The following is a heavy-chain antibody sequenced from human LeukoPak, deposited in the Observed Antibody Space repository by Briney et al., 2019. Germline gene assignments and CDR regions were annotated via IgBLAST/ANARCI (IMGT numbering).Heavy chain of an antibody. D-gene: IGHD1-26*01. CDR2: IRNDGSNK. J-gene: IGHJ2*01. V-gene: IGHV3-30*02. CDR1: GFTFSSYG. Sequence: GGSLRLSCAASGFTFSSYGMHWVRQAPGKGLEWVAFIRNDGSNKYYADSVKGRFTISRDNAKNSLYLQMNSLRAEDTAVYYCARDPENVSGSHSHFDLWGRGTLVTVSS. CDR3: ARDPENVSGSHSHFDL.